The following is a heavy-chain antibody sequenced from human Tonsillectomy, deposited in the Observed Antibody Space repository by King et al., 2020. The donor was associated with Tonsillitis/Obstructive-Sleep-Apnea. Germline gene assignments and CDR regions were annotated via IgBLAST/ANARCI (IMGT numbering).Heavy chain of an antibody. V-gene: IGHV3-23*04. CDR1: GFTFSSYA. J-gene: IGHJ4*02. CDR2: ISGGGGGT. Sequence: VQLVESGGGLVQPGGALRLSCAASGFTFSSYAMGWVRQAPGGGLEWVASISGGGGGTSYGDSPKGRFTISRDDSKNTLYLHMNSLRAGDTALYHCAKYGVSGGYPYYLDYWGQGTLVTVSS. D-gene: IGHD2-15*01. CDR3: AKYGVSGGYPYYLDY.